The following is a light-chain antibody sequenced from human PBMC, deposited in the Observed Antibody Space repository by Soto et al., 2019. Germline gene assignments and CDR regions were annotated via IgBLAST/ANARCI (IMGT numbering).Light chain of an antibody. CDR2: DAS. Sequence: EIVLTQSPATLSLSPGEKATLSCRASQSVSSYLAWYQQKPGRAPRLLIYDASNRATGIPARFSGSGSGTEFTLTISSLQSEDFAVYYCQQYNNWPITFGQGTRLEIK. CDR3: QQYNNWPIT. J-gene: IGKJ5*01. CDR1: QSVSSY. V-gene: IGKV3-11*01.